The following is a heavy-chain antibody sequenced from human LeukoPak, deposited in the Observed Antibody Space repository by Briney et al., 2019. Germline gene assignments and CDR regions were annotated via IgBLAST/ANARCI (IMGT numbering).Heavy chain of an antibody. CDR1: GGTFSSYA. J-gene: IGHJ5*02. V-gene: IGHV1-69*05. Sequence: SVKVSCKASGGTFSSYAISWVRQAPGRGLEWMGGIIPIFGTANYAQKFQGRVTITTDESTSTAYMELSSLRSEDTAVYYCARTLVLRWFGELSGWFDPWGQGTLVTVSS. CDR3: ARTLVLRWFGELSGWFDP. CDR2: IIPIFGTA. D-gene: IGHD3-10*01.